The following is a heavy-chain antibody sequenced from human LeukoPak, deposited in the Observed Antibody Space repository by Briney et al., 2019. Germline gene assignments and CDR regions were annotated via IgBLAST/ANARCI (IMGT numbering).Heavy chain of an antibody. Sequence: SETLSLTCTVSGGSISSYYWSWIRQPAGKGLECIGRIYTSGSTNYNPSLKSRVTMSVDTSKNQFSLKLSSVTAADTAVYYCARGLKTGDLRTDAFDIWGQGTMVTVSS. CDR3: ARGLKTGDLRTDAFDI. V-gene: IGHV4-4*07. J-gene: IGHJ3*02. CDR2: IYTSGST. CDR1: GGSISSYY. D-gene: IGHD7-27*01.